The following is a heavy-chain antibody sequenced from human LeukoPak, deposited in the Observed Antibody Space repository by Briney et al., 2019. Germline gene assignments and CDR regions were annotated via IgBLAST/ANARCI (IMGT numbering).Heavy chain of an antibody. CDR2: IIPIFGTA. CDR1: GGTFSSYA. Sequence: SVKVSCKASGGTFSSYAISWVRQAPGHGLEWMGGIIPIFGTANYAQKFQGRVTITTDGSTSTAYMELSSLRSEDTAVYYCARSDYSNSASYYYYMDVWGKGTTVTVSS. V-gene: IGHV1-69*05. CDR3: ARSDYSNSASYYYYMDV. J-gene: IGHJ6*03. D-gene: IGHD4-11*01.